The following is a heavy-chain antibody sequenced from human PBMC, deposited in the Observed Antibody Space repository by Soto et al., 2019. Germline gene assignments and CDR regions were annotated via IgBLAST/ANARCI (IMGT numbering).Heavy chain of an antibody. V-gene: IGHV1-69*13. CDR2: IIPIFGTA. CDR3: ARVEPGMSGYCSGGSCYYFDY. Sequence: GASVKVSCKASGGTFSSYAMSWVRQAPGQGLEWMGGIIPIFGTANYAQKFQGRVTITADESTSTAYMELSSLRSEDTAVYYCARVEPGMSGYCSGGSCYYFDYWGQGTLVTVSS. CDR1: GGTFSSYA. J-gene: IGHJ4*02. D-gene: IGHD2-15*01.